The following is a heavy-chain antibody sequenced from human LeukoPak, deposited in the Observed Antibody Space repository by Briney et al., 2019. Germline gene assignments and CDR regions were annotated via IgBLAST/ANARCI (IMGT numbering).Heavy chain of an antibody. D-gene: IGHD2-21*01. CDR3: AKDSWSFHDAFDI. J-gene: IGHJ3*02. Sequence: GSLRLSCSASGFTFINYAMSWVRQAPGKGLEWVSGISGPGGSTYYADSVRGRFTISRDNSKNTLYLQMNSLRAEDTALYYCAKDSWSFHDAFDIWGQGTMVTVSS. CDR2: ISGPGGST. V-gene: IGHV3-23*01. CDR1: GFTFINYA.